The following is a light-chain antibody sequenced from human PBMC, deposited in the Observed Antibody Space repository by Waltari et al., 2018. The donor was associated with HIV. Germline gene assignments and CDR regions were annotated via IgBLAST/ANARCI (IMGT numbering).Light chain of an antibody. Sequence: EILLTQSPGTLSLAPGERATLSCRATQSVGTTYLAWYQQKRGQAPRLLIYNGSTRAPGVPDRFSGSGSGTDFTLTISRLEPEDFAVYYCQQYTASSRTFGQGTKVEIK. CDR2: NGS. V-gene: IGKV3-20*01. J-gene: IGKJ1*01. CDR1: QSVGTTY. CDR3: QQYTASSRT.